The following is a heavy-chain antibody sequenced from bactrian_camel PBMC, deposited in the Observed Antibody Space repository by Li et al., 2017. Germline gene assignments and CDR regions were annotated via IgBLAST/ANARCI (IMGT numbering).Heavy chain of an antibody. Sequence: VQLVESGGGSAQAGGSLRLSCAASGFVFSRCRMGWYRQAPGKERELISTISSVGTTTYADSVKGRFTISQDNAKNTLYLQLNNLKSEDTAKYYCAKARNVWVKITGAPLRHADFQYTGQGTQVTVS. D-gene: IGHD8*01. J-gene: IGHJ4*01. V-gene: IGHV3S67*01. CDR1: GFVFSRCR. CDR2: ISSVGTT.